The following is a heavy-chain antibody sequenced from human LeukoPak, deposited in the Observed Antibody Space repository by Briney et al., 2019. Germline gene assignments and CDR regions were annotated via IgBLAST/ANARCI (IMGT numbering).Heavy chain of an antibody. J-gene: IGHJ6*03. V-gene: IGHV3-73*01. Sequence: GGSLKLSCAASGFTFSGSAMHWVRQASGKGLEWVGRIRSKANSYATAYTASVKGRFTISRDDSKNTAYLQMNSLKTEDTAVYYCTSDILTGYTPREAYYYYYYMDVWGKGTTVTISS. CDR1: GFTFSGSA. CDR2: IRSKANSYAT. CDR3: TSDILTGYTPREAYYYYYYMDV. D-gene: IGHD3-9*01.